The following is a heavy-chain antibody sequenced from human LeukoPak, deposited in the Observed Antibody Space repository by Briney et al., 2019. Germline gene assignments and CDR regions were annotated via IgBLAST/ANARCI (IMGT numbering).Heavy chain of an antibody. CDR2: MNESGGT. CDR1: GYSISSGYY. V-gene: IGHV4-34*01. Sequence: SETLSLTCAVSGYSISSGYYWSWIRQPPGKGLEWIGEMNESGGTTYNPSLKSRVTISVDTSKSQFSLKLSSVTAADTAVYYCARGLRAARLASWGQGTLVTVSS. D-gene: IGHD6-6*01. CDR3: ARGLRAARLAS. J-gene: IGHJ5*02.